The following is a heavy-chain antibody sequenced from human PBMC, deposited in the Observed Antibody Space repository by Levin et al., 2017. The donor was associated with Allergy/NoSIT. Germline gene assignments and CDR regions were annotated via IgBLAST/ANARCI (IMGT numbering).Heavy chain of an antibody. CDR2: IKQDGSEK. Sequence: GESLKISCAASGFTFSSYWMSWVRQAPGKGLEWVANIKQDGSEKYYVDSVKGRFTISRDNAKNSLYLQMNSLRAEDTAVYYCARVAYDFWSGYYTGFDYWGQGTLVTVSS. CDR3: ARVAYDFWSGYYTGFDY. D-gene: IGHD3-3*01. J-gene: IGHJ4*02. V-gene: IGHV3-7*01. CDR1: GFTFSSYW.